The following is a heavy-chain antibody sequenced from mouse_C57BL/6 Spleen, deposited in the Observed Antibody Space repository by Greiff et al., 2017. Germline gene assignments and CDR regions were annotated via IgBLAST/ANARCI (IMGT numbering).Heavy chain of an antibody. CDR2: IDPEDGET. J-gene: IGHJ4*01. CDR3: AREGDDYGIYAMDY. CDR1: GFNIKDYY. D-gene: IGHD2-4*01. V-gene: IGHV14-2*01. Sequence: VQLQQSGAELVKPGASVKLSCTASGFNIKDYYMHWVKQRTEQGLEWIGRIDPEDGETKYAPQFQGKATITADTSSNTAYLQLSSLTSEDTAVYYCAREGDDYGIYAMDYWGQGTSVTVSS.